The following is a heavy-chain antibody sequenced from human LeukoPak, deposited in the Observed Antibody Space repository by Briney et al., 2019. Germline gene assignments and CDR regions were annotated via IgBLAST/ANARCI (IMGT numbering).Heavy chain of an antibody. CDR2: IKSSTYGGAI. V-gene: IGHV3-15*01. Sequence: KPGGSLRLSCAASGFTFSNAWMSWVRQAPGHGLEWVIRIKSSTYGGAIDNAAPVNGRFIISRDDSKNTLYLQMNSLKPEDTAVYYCKTDIESLGLTLDAFDIWGQGTMVTVSS. CDR1: GFTFSNAW. D-gene: IGHD4-23*01. CDR3: KTDIESLGLTLDAFDI. J-gene: IGHJ3*02.